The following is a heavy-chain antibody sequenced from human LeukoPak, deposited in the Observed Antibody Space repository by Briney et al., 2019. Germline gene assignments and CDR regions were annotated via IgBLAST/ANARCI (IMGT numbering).Heavy chain of an antibody. V-gene: IGHV3-20*04. CDR2: INWNGGST. CDR3: AGGYDNYYYYYMDV. D-gene: IGHD5-12*01. J-gene: IGHJ6*03. Sequence: GGSLRLSCAASGFTFDDYGMSWVRQAPGEGLEWVSGINWNGGSTGYADSVKGRFTISRDNAKNSLYLQMNSLRAEDTALYYCAGGYDNYYYYYMDVWGKGTTVTVSS. CDR1: GFTFDDYG.